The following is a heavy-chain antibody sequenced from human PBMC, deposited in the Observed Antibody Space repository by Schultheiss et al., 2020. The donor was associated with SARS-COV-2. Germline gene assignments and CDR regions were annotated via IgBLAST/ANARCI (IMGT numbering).Heavy chain of an antibody. CDR1: GGSISSYY. J-gene: IGHJ5*02. CDR2: IYYSGST. D-gene: IGHD6-6*01. Sequence: SQTLSLTCTVSGGSISSYYWSWIRQPPGKGLEWIGFIYYSGSTNYNPSLKSRVTISLDTSKNQFSLKLSSVTAADTAVYYCARIITTRPWADHWGQGTLVTVSS. V-gene: IGHV4-59*12. CDR3: ARIITTRPWADH.